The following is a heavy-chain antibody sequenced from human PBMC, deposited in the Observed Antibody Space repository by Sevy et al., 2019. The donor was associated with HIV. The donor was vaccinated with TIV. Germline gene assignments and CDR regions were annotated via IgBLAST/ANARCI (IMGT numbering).Heavy chain of an antibody. CDR3: ARDVGDYVFRYFDL. Sequence: SETLSLTCTVSGGTISRGQFYWTWIRPPAGKGLEWIGRVHNTGSATYNPSLRNRAGMSIDTSKNQFSLILSSVTAADTAVYYCARDVGDYVFRYFDLWGRGTLVTVSS. V-gene: IGHV4-61*02. CDR2: VHNTGSA. J-gene: IGHJ2*01. CDR1: GGTISRGQFY. D-gene: IGHD4-17*01.